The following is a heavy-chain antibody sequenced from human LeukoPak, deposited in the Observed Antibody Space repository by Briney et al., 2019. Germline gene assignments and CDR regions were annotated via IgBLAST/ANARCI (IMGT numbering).Heavy chain of an antibody. V-gene: IGHV4-31*03. D-gene: IGHD6-19*01. CDR1: GGSISSGGYY. CDR2: VYSSGST. J-gene: IGHJ4*02. Sequence: SETLSLTCTVSGGSISSGGYYWSWIRQRPGKGLEWIGYVYSSGSTNYNPSLVSRVTISLDTSKNQFSLKLSSVTAADTAVYYCASLRLVLGYYFDYWGQGTLVTVSS. CDR3: ASLRLVLGYYFDY.